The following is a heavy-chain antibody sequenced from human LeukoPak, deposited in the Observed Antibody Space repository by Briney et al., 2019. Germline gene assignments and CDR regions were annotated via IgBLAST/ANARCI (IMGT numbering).Heavy chain of an antibody. V-gene: IGHV3-30*18. Sequence: GGSLRLSCAASGFTFSSYCMHWVRQAPGKGLEWVAVISYDGSNKYYADSVKGRFTISRDNSKNTRYLQMNSLRAEDTAVYYCAKDLIYGSGCYWGQGTLVTVSS. J-gene: IGHJ4*02. CDR1: GFTFSSYC. CDR3: AKDLIYGSGCY. D-gene: IGHD3-10*01. CDR2: ISYDGSNK.